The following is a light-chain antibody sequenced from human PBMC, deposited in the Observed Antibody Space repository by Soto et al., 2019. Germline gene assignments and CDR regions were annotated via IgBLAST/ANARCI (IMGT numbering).Light chain of an antibody. CDR3: QQYDRFPYT. J-gene: IGKJ2*01. CDR2: KAS. CDR1: QSISNW. V-gene: IGKV1-5*03. Sequence: DIQMTQSPSTLSASVGDTVTITCRASQSISNWLAWYQQKPGQAPKLLIHKASTLESGVPSRFSGSGSGTEFTLPISSLQPDDFATFYCQQYDRFPYTFGQGPKLEIK.